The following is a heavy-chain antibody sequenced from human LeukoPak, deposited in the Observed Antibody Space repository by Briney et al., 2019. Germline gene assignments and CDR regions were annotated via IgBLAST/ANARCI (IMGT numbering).Heavy chain of an antibody. CDR2: IKQDGREK. V-gene: IGHV3-7*01. J-gene: IGHJ4*02. CDR3: ARDAWKDRYFDY. D-gene: IGHD1-1*01. Sequence: PGGSLRLSCAASGFTFSSYWMSWVRQAPGKGLEWVANIKQDGREKYYVDSVKGRFTISRDDAKNSLYLQINGLRAENTAVYYCARDAWKDRYFDYWGQGTLVTVSS. CDR1: GFTFSSYW.